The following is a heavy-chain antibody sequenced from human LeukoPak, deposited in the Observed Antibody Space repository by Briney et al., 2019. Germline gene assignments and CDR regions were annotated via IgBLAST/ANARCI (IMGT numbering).Heavy chain of an antibody. CDR3: ARHDGSPGTYYYYGMDV. J-gene: IGHJ6*02. D-gene: IGHD5-24*01. CDR2: IYPGDSDT. V-gene: IGHV5-51*01. Sequence: GESLKISCKGSGYSLTSYWIGWVRQMPGKGLEWMGIIYPGDSDTRYSPSFQGQVTISADKSISTAYLQWSSLKASDTAMYYCARHDGSPGTYYYYGMDVWGQGTTVTVSS. CDR1: GYSLTSYW.